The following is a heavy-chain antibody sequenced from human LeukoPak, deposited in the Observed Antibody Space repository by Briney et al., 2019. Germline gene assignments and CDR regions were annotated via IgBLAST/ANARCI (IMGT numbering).Heavy chain of an antibody. J-gene: IGHJ5*02. CDR1: GYTFTVYY. Sequence: ASVKVSCTASGYTFTVYYMHWVRQAPGQGLEWMGWINPNSGGTNYAQKFQGRVTMTRDTSISTAYMELSRLRSDDTAVYYCARDQAYYYDSSGYYTPGIWFDPWGQGTLVTVSS. CDR2: INPNSGGT. D-gene: IGHD3-22*01. CDR3: ARDQAYYYDSSGYYTPGIWFDP. V-gene: IGHV1-2*02.